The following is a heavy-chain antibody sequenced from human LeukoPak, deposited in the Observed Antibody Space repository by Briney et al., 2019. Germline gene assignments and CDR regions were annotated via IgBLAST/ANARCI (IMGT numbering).Heavy chain of an antibody. V-gene: IGHV4-34*01. J-gene: IGHJ4*02. CDR1: GGSFSGYY. CDR3: ARWGAGTYYYDSSGYQPFDY. CDR2: INHSGRT. D-gene: IGHD3-22*01. Sequence: KPSETLSLTCAAYGGSFSGYYWSWIRQPPGKGVEWIGEINHSGRTNYNPSLKSRVTISVDTSKNQFSLKLSSVTAADTAVYYCARWGAGTYYYDSSGYQPFDYWGQGTLVTVSS.